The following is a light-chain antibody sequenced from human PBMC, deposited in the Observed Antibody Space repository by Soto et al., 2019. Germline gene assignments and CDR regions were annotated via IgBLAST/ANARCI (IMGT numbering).Light chain of an antibody. CDR3: QQRSNWPRT. CDR1: QSFSSY. J-gene: IGKJ1*01. Sequence: EIVLTQSPAPLSLSPGERATLSSRASQSFSSYLAWYQQKPGQAPRLLIYDASNRATGIPARFSGSGPGTDFTLTISSLEPEDFAVYYCQQRSNWPRTLGQGTKVDI. CDR2: DAS. V-gene: IGKV3-11*01.